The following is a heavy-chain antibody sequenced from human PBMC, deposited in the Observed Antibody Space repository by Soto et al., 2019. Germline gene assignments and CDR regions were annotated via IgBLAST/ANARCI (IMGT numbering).Heavy chain of an antibody. D-gene: IGHD2-8*01. Sequence: GASVKVSCKASGYTFTSYYLHWVRQAPGQGLQWMGTINPSVGSTSYAQRFQGRLTMTSDTSTSTVFMELSSLRSEDTAVYYCARDLITFYWGKGTLVTVSS. CDR1: GYTFTSYY. CDR2: INPSVGST. V-gene: IGHV1-46*03. CDR3: ARDLITFY. J-gene: IGHJ4*02.